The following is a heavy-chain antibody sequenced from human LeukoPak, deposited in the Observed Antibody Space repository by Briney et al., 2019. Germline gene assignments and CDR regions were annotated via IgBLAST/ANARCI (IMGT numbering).Heavy chain of an antibody. J-gene: IGHJ4*02. CDR1: GFTFSSYG. CDR2: ISGSGGST. D-gene: IGHD3-10*01. Sequence: GGSLRLSCAASGFTFSSYGMSWVRQAPGKGLEWVSAISGSGGSTYYADSVKGRFTISRDNSKNTLYLQMNSLRAEDTAVYYCAKPSTGLWFGELPDYWGQGTLVTVSS. V-gene: IGHV3-23*01. CDR3: AKPSTGLWFGELPDY.